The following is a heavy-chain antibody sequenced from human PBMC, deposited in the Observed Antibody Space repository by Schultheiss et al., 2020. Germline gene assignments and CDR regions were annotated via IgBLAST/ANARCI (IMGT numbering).Heavy chain of an antibody. CDR3: AKDKDDSSGYLDY. Sequence: GESLKISCKGSGYSFTSYWIGWVRQAPGKGLEWVAFISYDASNKKYADSVKGRFTISRDNSKNTLYLQMNSLRAEDTAVYYCAKDKDDSSGYLDYWGQGTLVTVSS. CDR1: GYSFTSYW. V-gene: IGHV3-30*18. J-gene: IGHJ4*02. CDR2: ISYDASNK. D-gene: IGHD3-22*01.